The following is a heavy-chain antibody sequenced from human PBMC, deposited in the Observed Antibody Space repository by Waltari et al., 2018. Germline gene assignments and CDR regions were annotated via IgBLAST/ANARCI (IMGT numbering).Heavy chain of an antibody. CDR2: ISSSSSYI. J-gene: IGHJ4*02. D-gene: IGHD2-15*01. V-gene: IGHV3-21*01. CDR3: ARGGAKGAAGY. CDR1: GFTFSSYS. Sequence: EVQLVESGGGLVKPGGSLRLSCAASGFTFSSYSMNWVRQAPGKGLEWVSSISSSSSYIYYADSVKCRFTISRDKAKNSRYLQMNSLRAEDTAVYYCARGGAKGAAGYWGQGTLVTVSS.